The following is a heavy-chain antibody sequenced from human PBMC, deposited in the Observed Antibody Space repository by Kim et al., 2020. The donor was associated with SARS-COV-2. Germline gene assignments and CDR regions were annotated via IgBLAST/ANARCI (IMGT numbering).Heavy chain of an antibody. V-gene: IGHV4-4*07. J-gene: IGHJ4*02. CDR1: GGSINSYY. Sequence: SETLSLTCTVSGGSINSYYWNWIRQPARKGLEWIGRIYANGRTDYNPSLKSRVTMSMDTSKNQVSLRLSAVTAADTAVYYCARREAGSNYFDYWGQGTLV. D-gene: IGHD1-26*01. CDR3: ARREAGSNYFDY. CDR2: IYANGRT.